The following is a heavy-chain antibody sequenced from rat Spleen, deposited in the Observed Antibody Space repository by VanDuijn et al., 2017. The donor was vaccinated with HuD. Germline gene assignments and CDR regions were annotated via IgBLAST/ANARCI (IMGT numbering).Heavy chain of an antibody. CDR2: ISYDGSST. J-gene: IGHJ2*01. CDR3: AREELGVRD. D-gene: IGHD4-3*01. V-gene: IGHV5-29*01. CDR1: GFTFSNYG. Sequence: EVQLVESGGGLVQPGRSLKLSCAASGFTFSNYGMAWVRQAPTKGLEWVATISYDGSSTYYRDSVKGRFTISRDNAKSTLYLQMDSLRSEDTATYYCAREELGVRDWGQGVMVTVSS.